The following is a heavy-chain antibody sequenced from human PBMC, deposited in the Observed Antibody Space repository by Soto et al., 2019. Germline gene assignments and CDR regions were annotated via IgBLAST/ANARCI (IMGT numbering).Heavy chain of an antibody. V-gene: IGHV3-11*01. Sequence: VGSLRLSCAASGFTFSDYYMSWIRQAPGKGLEWVSYISSSDSIIYYADSVKGRFTISRDNAKNSLYLQMNSLRAEDTAVYYCARDLGYYDSSGYFDYWGQGTLVTVSS. CDR1: GFTFSDYY. J-gene: IGHJ4*02. CDR3: ARDLGYYDSSGYFDY. CDR2: ISSSDSII. D-gene: IGHD3-22*01.